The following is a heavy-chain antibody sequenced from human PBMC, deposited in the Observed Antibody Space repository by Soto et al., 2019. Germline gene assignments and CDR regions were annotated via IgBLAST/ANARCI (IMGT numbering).Heavy chain of an antibody. V-gene: IGHV4-31*03. D-gene: IGHD2-2*01. J-gene: IGHJ3*02. CDR1: GGSISSGGYY. Sequence: QVQLQESGPGLVKPSQTLSLTCTVSGGSISSGGYYWSWIRQHPGKGLEWIGYIYYSGSTYYNPSLKSRVTISVDTSKNQFSLKLSSVTAADTAVYYCARGSGYCSSTSCPGAFDIWGQGTMVTVSS. CDR2: IYYSGST. CDR3: ARGSGYCSSTSCPGAFDI.